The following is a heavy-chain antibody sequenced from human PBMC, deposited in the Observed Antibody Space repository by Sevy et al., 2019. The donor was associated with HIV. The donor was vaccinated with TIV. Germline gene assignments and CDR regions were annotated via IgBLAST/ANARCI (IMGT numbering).Heavy chain of an antibody. CDR1: GGSISSNY. J-gene: IGHJ4*02. V-gene: IGHV4-59*01. Sequence: SETLSLTCTVSGGSISSNYWSWIRQPPGKGLEWIGLIYYSGSTNYNPSLKSRVTVSIDTSKKQFSLKLSSVTAADTAVYYRARTMTTADYFDYWGQGTLVTVSS. D-gene: IGHD4-17*01. CDR2: IYYSGST. CDR3: ARTMTTADYFDY.